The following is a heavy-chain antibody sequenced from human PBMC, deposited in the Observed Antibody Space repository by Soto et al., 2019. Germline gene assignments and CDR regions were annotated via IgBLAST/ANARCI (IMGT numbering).Heavy chain of an antibody. D-gene: IGHD6-19*01. CDR1: GFTFSSYS. CDR2: ISSSSSYI. CDR3: ASGGQGLVRTLSDFFDY. Sequence: GGSLRLSCAASGFTFSSYSMNWVRQAPGKGLEWVSSISSSSSYIYYADSVKGRFTISRDNAKNSLYLQMNSLRAEDTAVYYCASGGQGLVRTLSDFFDYWGQGTLVTVSS. J-gene: IGHJ4*02. V-gene: IGHV3-21*01.